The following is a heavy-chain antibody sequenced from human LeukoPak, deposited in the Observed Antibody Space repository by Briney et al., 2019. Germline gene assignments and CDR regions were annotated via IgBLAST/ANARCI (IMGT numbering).Heavy chain of an antibody. V-gene: IGHV4-39*01. Sequence: PSETLSLTCTVSGGSISSYYWGWIRQPPGKGLEWIGSIYYSGSTYYNPSLKSRVTISVDTSKNQFSLKLSSVTAADTAVYYCARAPIAARPFDYWGQGTLVTVSS. J-gene: IGHJ4*02. CDR2: IYYSGST. CDR1: GGSISSYY. CDR3: ARAPIAARPFDY. D-gene: IGHD6-6*01.